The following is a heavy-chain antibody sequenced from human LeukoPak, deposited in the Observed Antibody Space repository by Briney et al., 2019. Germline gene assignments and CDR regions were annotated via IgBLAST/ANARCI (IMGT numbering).Heavy chain of an antibody. CDR2: INPSGGST. CDR1: GGTFSSYA. D-gene: IGHD6-6*01. V-gene: IGHV1-46*01. J-gene: IGHJ4*02. CDR3: ARDGQLVHFDY. Sequence: ASVKVSCKASGGTFSSYAISWVRQAPGQGLEWMGIINPSGGSTSYAQKFQGRVTMTRDMSTSTVYMELSSLRSEDTAVYYCARDGQLVHFDYWGQGTLVTVSS.